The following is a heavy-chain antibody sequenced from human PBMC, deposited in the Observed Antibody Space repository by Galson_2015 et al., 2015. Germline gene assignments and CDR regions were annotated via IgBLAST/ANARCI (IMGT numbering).Heavy chain of an antibody. D-gene: IGHD4-23*01. CDR2: IFPTGST. V-gene: IGHV4-4*02. Sequence: SETLSLTCAVSGGSVSSNNWWSWVRQPPGEGLEWIGEIFPTGSTNYNPSLTSRVTMSVDKSRNQVSLRLTSLTAADTAVYYCTRGRGKDGLDYWGRGTLVTVSS. J-gene: IGHJ4*02. CDR3: TRGRGKDGLDY. CDR1: GGSVSSNNW.